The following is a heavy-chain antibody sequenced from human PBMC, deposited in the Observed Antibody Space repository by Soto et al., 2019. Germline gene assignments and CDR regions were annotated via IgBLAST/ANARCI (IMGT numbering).Heavy chain of an antibody. CDR3: ARSRRQWFGGTLSYYFDF. CDR1: GFVFRVYW. J-gene: IGHJ4*01. Sequence: GGSLRLSRAASGFVFRVYWMSWVRQAPGKGLEWVANIKEDGSEANYVDSVKGRFAVSRDKDTNSLYLQLNSLTPEDSAVYYCARSRRQWFGGTLSYYFDFWGHGTLVTSPQ. CDR2: IKEDGSEA. V-gene: IGHV3-7*01. D-gene: IGHD3-10*01.